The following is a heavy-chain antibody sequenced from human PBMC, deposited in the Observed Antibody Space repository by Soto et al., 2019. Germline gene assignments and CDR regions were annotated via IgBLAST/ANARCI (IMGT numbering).Heavy chain of an antibody. CDR2: IYHSGST. CDR1: GASISSGGYY. Sequence: QVQLRESGPGLVKPLETLFLTCTVSGASISSGGYYWNWMRQHPGKGLEWIGYIYHSGSTNYNPSLKSRVTMSVDTSKNQFSLKLSYVTAADTALYYCARDSGHYGKGWFDPWGQGTLVTVSS. V-gene: IGHV4-31*03. CDR3: ARDSGHYGKGWFDP. D-gene: IGHD3-10*01. J-gene: IGHJ5*02.